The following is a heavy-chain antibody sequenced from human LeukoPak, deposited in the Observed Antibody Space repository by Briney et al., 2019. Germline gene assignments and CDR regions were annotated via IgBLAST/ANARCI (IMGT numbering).Heavy chain of an antibody. D-gene: IGHD3-22*01. CDR3: ARDEVDSSGYQLFDY. CDR1: GGSIRSYY. J-gene: IGHJ4*02. V-gene: IGHV4-4*07. Sequence: SETLSLTCTVSGGSIRSYYWSWIRQPAGKGLEWIGRIYTSGSTNYNPSLKSRVTMSVDTSKNQFSLKLSSVTAADTAVYYCARDEVDSSGYQLFDYWGQGTLVTVSS. CDR2: IYTSGST.